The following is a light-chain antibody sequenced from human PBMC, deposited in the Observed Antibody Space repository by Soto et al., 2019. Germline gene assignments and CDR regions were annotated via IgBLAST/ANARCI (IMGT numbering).Light chain of an antibody. CDR1: QSVSTN. J-gene: IGKJ1*01. V-gene: IGKV3-15*01. CDR2: GAY. CDR3: QQYQSWRS. Sequence: EIVLTQSPVTLSVSPGESATLSCRASQSVSTNLAWYQQKPGQAPRLLIYGAYTRATAVPDRFSGSGSGTDFTLTISSLQYEDFAVYYCQQYQSWRSFGHGTKVESK.